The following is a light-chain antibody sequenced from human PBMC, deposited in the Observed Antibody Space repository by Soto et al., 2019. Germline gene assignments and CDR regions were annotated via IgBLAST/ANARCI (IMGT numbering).Light chain of an antibody. J-gene: IGLJ2*01. V-gene: IGLV4-69*01. CDR1: SGHSNYA. CDR3: QTWGTGIAI. Sequence: QPVLTQSPSASASLGASVKLTCTLSSGHSNYAIAWHQQQPEKGPRYLMKLNRDGSHSKGDGIPNRFSGSSSGAERYLTISSLQSEDEADYYCQTWGTGIAIFGGGTKVTVL. CDR2: LNRDGSH.